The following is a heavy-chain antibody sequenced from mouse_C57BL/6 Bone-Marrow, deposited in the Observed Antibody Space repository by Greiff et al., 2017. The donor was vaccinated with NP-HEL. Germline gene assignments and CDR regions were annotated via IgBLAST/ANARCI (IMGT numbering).Heavy chain of an antibody. V-gene: IGHV7-1*01. CDR3: ARDVGYGAMDY. CDR1: GFTFSDFY. Sequence: DVMLVESGGGLVQSGRSLRLSCATSGFTFSDFYMEWVRQAPGKGLEWIAASRNKANDYTTEYSASVKGRFIVSRDTSQSILYLQMNALRAEDTAIYYCARDVGYGAMDYWGQGTSVTVSS. J-gene: IGHJ4*01. CDR2: SRNKANDYTT. D-gene: IGHD2-2*01.